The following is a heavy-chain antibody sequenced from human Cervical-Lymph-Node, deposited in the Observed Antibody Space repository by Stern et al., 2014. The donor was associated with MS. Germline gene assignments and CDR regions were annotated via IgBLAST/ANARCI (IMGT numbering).Heavy chain of an antibody. D-gene: IGHD1-26*01. CDR1: GFVFRRYA. CDR2: ISYDGRDK. V-gene: IGHV3-30*04. J-gene: IGHJ4*02. Sequence: VQLVESGGGVVQPGRSLRLSCAASGFVFRRYALHWVRPAPVKGLEWVALISYDGRDKYYTDSVKGRFTVSRDNSNNTVDLEMNSLRLEDTAVYYCAKGGSGSYLDWGQGSLVTVSS. CDR3: AKGGSGSYLD.